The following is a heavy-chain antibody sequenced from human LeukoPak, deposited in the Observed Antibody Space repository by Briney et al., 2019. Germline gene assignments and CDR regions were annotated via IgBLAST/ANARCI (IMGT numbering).Heavy chain of an antibody. V-gene: IGHV1-2*02. Sequence: ASVKVSCKASGYTFTSYGISWVRQAPGQGLEWMGWINPNSGGTNYAQKFQGRVTMTRDTSISTAYMELSGLRSDDTAVYYCASGSAVRGHDYWGQGTLVTVSS. J-gene: IGHJ4*02. D-gene: IGHD3-10*01. CDR2: INPNSGGT. CDR3: ASGSAVRGHDY. CDR1: GYTFTSYG.